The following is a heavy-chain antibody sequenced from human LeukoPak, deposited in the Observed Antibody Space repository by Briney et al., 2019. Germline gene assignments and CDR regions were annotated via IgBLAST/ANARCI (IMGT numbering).Heavy chain of an antibody. CDR3: ARSLWFGELDPLTPFDY. V-gene: IGHV4-61*02. CDR1: GGSISSGSYY. D-gene: IGHD3-10*01. J-gene: IGHJ4*02. Sequence: SETLSLTCTVSGGSISSGSYYWSWIRQPAGKGLEWIGRIYTSGSTNYNPSLKSRVTISVDTSKNQFSLKLSSVTAADTAVYYCARSLWFGELDPLTPFDYWGQGTLVTVSS. CDR2: IYTSGST.